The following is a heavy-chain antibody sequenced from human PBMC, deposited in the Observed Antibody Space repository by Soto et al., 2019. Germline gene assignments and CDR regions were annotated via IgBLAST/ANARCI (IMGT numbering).Heavy chain of an antibody. V-gene: IGHV5-51*01. CDR2: IYPGDSDT. J-gene: IGHJ5*02. D-gene: IGHD6-19*01. CDR1: GYSFTSYW. CDR3: ARRPGYSSGWYNRRNWFDP. Sequence: GESLKISCKGSGYSFTSYWIGWVRQMPGKGLEWMGIIYPGDSDTRYSPSFQGQVTISADKSISTAYLQWSSLKASDTAMYYCARRPGYSSGWYNRRNWFDPWGQGTLVTVSS.